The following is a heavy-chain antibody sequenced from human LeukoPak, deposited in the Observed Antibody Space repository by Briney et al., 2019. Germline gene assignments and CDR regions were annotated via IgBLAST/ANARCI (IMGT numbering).Heavy chain of an antibody. D-gene: IGHD6-13*01. V-gene: IGHV1-24*01. J-gene: IGHJ4*02. CDR3: ATDIQQLVLFAY. CDR2: FDPEDGEA. CDR1: GYSLSEVF. Sequence: RASVKVSCKVSGYSLSEVFMHWVRQAPGQGLEWMGSFDPEDGEAIYAQRFQGRVTMTEDTSTNTAYMEVNSLRSEDTAVYYCATDIQQLVLFAYWSQGTLVTVSS.